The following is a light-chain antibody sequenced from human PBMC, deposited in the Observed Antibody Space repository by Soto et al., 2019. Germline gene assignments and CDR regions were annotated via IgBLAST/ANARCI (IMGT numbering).Light chain of an antibody. CDR1: SSDVGGSGL. V-gene: IGLV2-14*02. CDR3: SSYTGSNINTVV. Sequence: QAVVTQPASVSGSPGQSITISCTGTSSDVGGSGLVSWYQFHPGKAPKLIIFEVSTRPSGVSNRFSGSKSGNTASLTISGLQAEDEADYYCSSYTGSNINTVVFGGGTKLTVL. CDR2: EVS. J-gene: IGLJ2*01.